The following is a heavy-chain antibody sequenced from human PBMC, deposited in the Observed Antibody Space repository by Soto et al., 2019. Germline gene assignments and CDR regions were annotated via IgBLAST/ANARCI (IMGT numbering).Heavy chain of an antibody. CDR3: AKAPSASYYYGMDV. J-gene: IGHJ6*02. Sequence: EVQLVESGGGLVQPGRSLRLSCAASGFTFDDYAMHWVRQAPGKGLEWVSGISWNSGSIGYADSVKGRFTISRDNAKNSLYLQMNSLRAEDTALYYCAKAPSASYYYGMDVWGQGTTVTVSS. V-gene: IGHV3-9*01. CDR2: ISWNSGSI. D-gene: IGHD2-2*01. CDR1: GFTFDDYA.